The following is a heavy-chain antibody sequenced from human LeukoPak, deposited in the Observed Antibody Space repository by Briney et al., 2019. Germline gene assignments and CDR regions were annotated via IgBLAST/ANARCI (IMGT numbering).Heavy chain of an antibody. V-gene: IGHV1-2*02. J-gene: IGHJ4*02. CDR1: GYTFTSYA. CDR3: ARGGTPPFYFDY. CDR2: INPNSGGT. Sequence: ASVKVSCKASGYTFTSYAMNWVRQAPGQGLEWMGWINPNSGGTNYAQKFQGRVTMTRDTSISTAYMELSRLRSDDTAVYYCARGGTPPFYFDYWGQGTLVTVSS. D-gene: IGHD1-14*01.